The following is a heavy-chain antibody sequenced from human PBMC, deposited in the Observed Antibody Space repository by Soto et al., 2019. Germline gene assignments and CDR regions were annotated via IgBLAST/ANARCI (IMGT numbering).Heavy chain of an antibody. CDR2: IYYSAST. CDR1: GGSISSYY. J-gene: IGHJ6*02. Sequence: SETLSLTCTVSGGSISSYYWSLILQPRGKGLEWIGYIYYSASTSYNPSLKSRVTISVDTSKNQFSLKLRSVTAADTAVYYCARVGSPLSSSEDYYYGMDVWGQGTTVTVSS. D-gene: IGHD6-6*01. CDR3: ARVGSPLSSSEDYYYGMDV. V-gene: IGHV4-59*01.